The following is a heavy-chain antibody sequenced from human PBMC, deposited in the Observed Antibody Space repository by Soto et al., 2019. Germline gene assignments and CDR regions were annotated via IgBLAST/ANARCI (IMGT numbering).Heavy chain of an antibody. Sequence: QVQLQESGPGLVKPSETLSLTCTVSGGSISSYYWSWIRQPPGKGLEWIGYIYYSGSTNYNPSLKSRVTISVDTSKNQFSLKLSSVTAADTAVYYCARNQGSSWRSPFDYWGQGTLVTVSS. J-gene: IGHJ4*02. V-gene: IGHV4-59*08. CDR3: ARNQGSSWRSPFDY. D-gene: IGHD6-13*01. CDR1: GGSISSYY. CDR2: IYYSGST.